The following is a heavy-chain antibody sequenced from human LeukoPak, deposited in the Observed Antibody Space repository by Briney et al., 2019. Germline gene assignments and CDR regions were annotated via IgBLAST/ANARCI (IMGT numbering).Heavy chain of an antibody. CDR3: ATVAVAGRHDAFDI. J-gene: IGHJ3*02. Sequence: ASVKVSCKVSGYTLTELSMHWVRQAPGKGLEWMGGFDPEDGETIYAQKFQGRVTMTEDTSTDTAYMELSSLRSEDTAVYYCATVAVAGRHDAFDIWGQGTMVTVSS. CDR1: GYTLTELS. D-gene: IGHD6-19*01. CDR2: FDPEDGET. V-gene: IGHV1-24*01.